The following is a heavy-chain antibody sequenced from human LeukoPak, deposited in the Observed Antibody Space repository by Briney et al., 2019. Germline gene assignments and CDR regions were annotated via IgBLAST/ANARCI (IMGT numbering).Heavy chain of an antibody. CDR2: INPNSGGT. V-gene: IGHV1-2*02. CDR3: ARGRGLSGGSDDAFDI. J-gene: IGHJ3*02. D-gene: IGHD6-19*01. Sequence: EASVKVSCKASGYTFTGYYMHWVRQAPGQGLEWMGWINPNSGGTNYAQKFQGRVTMTRDTSISTAYMELSRLRSDDTAVYYCARGRGLSGGSDDAFDIWGQGTMVTVSS. CDR1: GYTFTGYY.